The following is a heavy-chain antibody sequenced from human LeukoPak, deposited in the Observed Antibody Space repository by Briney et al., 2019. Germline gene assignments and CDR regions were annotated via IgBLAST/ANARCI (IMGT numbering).Heavy chain of an antibody. V-gene: IGHV4-38-2*02. D-gene: IGHD2-15*01. CDR3: ARGRPWEGYCSGGSCYLDY. J-gene: IGHJ4*02. Sequence: PSETLSLTCTVSGYSISSGYYWGWIRQPPGKGLEWIGSIYHSGSTYYNPSLKSRVTISVDTSKNQFSLKLSSVTAADTAVYYCARGRPWEGYCSGGSCYLDYWGQGTLVTVSS. CDR1: GYSISSGYY. CDR2: IYHSGST.